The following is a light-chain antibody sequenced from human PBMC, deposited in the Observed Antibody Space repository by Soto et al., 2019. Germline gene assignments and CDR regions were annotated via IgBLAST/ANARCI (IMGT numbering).Light chain of an antibody. CDR1: QSVSSY. V-gene: IGKV3-11*01. Sequence: EIVLTQSPVTLSLSPGERATLSCRASQSVSSYLAWYQQKPGQAPRLLIYDASNRATGIPARFSGSGSGTDFTLTIISLEPEDFAVYYCQQRSNWWTFGQGTKVEIK. CDR3: QQRSNWWT. J-gene: IGKJ1*01. CDR2: DAS.